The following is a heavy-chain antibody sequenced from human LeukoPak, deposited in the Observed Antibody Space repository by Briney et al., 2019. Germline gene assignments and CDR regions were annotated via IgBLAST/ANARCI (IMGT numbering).Heavy chain of an antibody. CDR3: ARDLNWPGP. V-gene: IGHV3-7*03. CDR2: IKYDGTME. J-gene: IGHJ5*02. D-gene: IGHD5-24*01. CDR1: RFTFSTSW. Sequence: PGGSLRLSCVASRFTFSTSWMTWVCQAPGKGLEFVAGIKYDGTMESYVDSVNGRFTISRDNAKNSLYLQMNSLRVDDTAVYYCARDLNWPGPWGQGTLVTVSS.